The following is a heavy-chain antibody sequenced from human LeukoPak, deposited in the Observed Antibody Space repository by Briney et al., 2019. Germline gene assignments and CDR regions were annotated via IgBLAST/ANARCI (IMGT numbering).Heavy chain of an antibody. Sequence: PGGSLRLSCAASGFTFSGYWMSWVRQAPGKGLEWVANIKQDGSEKYYVDSVKGRFTISRDNAKNSLYLQMNSLRAEDTAVYYCATSMVLDYWGQGTLVTVSS. V-gene: IGHV3-7*01. CDR3: ATSMVLDY. J-gene: IGHJ4*02. CDR1: GFTFSGYW. CDR2: IKQDGSEK. D-gene: IGHD3-10*01.